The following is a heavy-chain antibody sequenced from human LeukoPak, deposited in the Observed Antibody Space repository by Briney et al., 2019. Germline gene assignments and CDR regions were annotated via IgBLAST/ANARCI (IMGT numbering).Heavy chain of an antibody. CDR2: IMHDGSGT. V-gene: IGHV3-74*01. D-gene: IGHD2-2*01. J-gene: IGHJ4*02. Sequence: GGSMRLSCAASGFTFRNYWMHWVRQAPGKGLVLVSRIMHDGSGTTYADSVKGRFTISRDNAKNTLYLQMNSLRVEDTAVYFCARDRHTSYDYWGQGTLVTVSS. CDR3: ARDRHTSYDY. CDR1: GFTFRNYW.